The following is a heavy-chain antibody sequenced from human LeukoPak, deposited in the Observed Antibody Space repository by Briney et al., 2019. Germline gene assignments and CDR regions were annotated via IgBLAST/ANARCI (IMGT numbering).Heavy chain of an antibody. J-gene: IGHJ4*02. V-gene: IGHV3-23*01. CDR3: AKFYDILTGYFDY. CDR2: ISGGSGTTCYA. Sequence: GGSLRLSCAASGFTFSSYAMSWVRQSPGKGLEWVSGISGGSGTTCYAFYADSVKGRVTVSRDNSKNTLYLQMNSLRAEDTAVYYCAKFYDILTGYFDYWGQGTLVTVSS. D-gene: IGHD3-9*01. CDR1: GFTFSSYA.